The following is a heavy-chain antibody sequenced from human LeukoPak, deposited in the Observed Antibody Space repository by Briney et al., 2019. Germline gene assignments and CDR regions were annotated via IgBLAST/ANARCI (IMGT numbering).Heavy chain of an antibody. J-gene: IGHJ4*02. CDR2: IFSGGST. Sequence: PGGSLRLSCAASGFTVSRKYMSWVRQAPGKGLEWVSLIFSGGSTYYADSVKGRFTISRDNSKNTLYLQMNSLRAEDTAVYYCASRGGGDWPYFDYWGQGTLVTVSS. D-gene: IGHD2-21*02. CDR1: GFTVSRKY. V-gene: IGHV3-53*01. CDR3: ASRGGGDWPYFDY.